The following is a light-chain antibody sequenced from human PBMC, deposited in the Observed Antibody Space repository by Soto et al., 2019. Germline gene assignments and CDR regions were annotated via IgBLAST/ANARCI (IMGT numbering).Light chain of an antibody. CDR1: GSDVRTYNL. CDR2: EAS. J-gene: IGLJ1*01. Sequence: QSALAQPASVSVSPGQSITISCTVTGSDVRTYNLVSWYQQHPGKVPKLIIYEASKRPSGVSNRFSGSQPGNTASLTVSGLQAEDEADYYCCSYAGDKTYVFGSGTKVTVL. CDR3: CSYAGDKTYV. V-gene: IGLV2-23*01.